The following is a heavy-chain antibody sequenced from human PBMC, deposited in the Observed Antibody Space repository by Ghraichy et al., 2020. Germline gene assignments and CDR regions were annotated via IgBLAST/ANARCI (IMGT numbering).Heavy chain of an antibody. Sequence: SETLSLTCAVYGGSFSGYYWSWIRQPPGKGLEWIGEINHSGSTNYNPSLKSRVTVSVDTSMNQFFLKLSSVTAADTAVYYCARGPHNYGMDVWGQGTTVTVSS. CDR1: GGSFSGYY. CDR3: ARGPHNYGMDV. V-gene: IGHV4-34*01. CDR2: INHSGST. J-gene: IGHJ6*02.